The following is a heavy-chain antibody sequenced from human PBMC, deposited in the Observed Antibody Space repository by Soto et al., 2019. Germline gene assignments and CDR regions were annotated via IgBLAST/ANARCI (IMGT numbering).Heavy chain of an antibody. CDR3: ARDNSGSYESPPGD. V-gene: IGHV3-66*01. CDR1: GFTVSSNY. J-gene: IGHJ4*02. D-gene: IGHD1-26*01. Sequence: EVQLVESGGGLVQPGGSLRLSCAASGFTVSSNYMSWVRQAPGKGLEWVSVIYSGGSTYYADSVKGRFTISRDNSKNTPYLQMNSLRAEDTAVYYCARDNSGSYESPPGDWCQGTLVTVSS. CDR2: IYSGGST.